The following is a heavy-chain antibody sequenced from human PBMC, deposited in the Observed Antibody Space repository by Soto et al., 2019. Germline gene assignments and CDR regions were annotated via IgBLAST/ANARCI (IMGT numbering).Heavy chain of an antibody. D-gene: IGHD3-3*01. J-gene: IGHJ4*02. V-gene: IGHV4-59*01. CDR3: ARGRITTFGVVSRFFDS. CDR2: IYYSGST. Sequence: NPXETLSLTCTVSGGSISSYYWSWIRQPPGKGLEWIGYIYYSGSTNYNPSLKSRVTISVDTSKNQFSLKLSSVTAADTAVYYCARGRITTFGVVSRFFDSWGQGTLVTVSS. CDR1: GGSISSYY.